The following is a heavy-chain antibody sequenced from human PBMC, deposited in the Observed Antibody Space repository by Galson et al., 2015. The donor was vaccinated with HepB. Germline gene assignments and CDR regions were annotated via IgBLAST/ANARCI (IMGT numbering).Heavy chain of an antibody. CDR2: IKSKTDGGTT. Sequence: SLRLSCAASGFTFSNAWMNWVRQAPGKGLEWVGRIKSKTDGGTTDYAAPVKGRFTISRDDSKNTLYLQMNSLKTEDTAVYYCTTETTVTTKARDYWGQGTLVTVSS. J-gene: IGHJ4*02. V-gene: IGHV3-15*07. D-gene: IGHD4-17*01. CDR1: GFTFSNAW. CDR3: TTETTVTTKARDY.